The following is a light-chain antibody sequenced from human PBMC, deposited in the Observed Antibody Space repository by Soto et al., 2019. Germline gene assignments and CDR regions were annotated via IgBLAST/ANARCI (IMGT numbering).Light chain of an antibody. Sequence: EIVLTQSPGTLSLSPGERATLSCRASQSVGASYLAWYQQKPGQAPRLLIFGASNRATGVAARFIGSGSGTDFTLTISRLEPEDFAVYYCQKYGGPPYTFGQGTKLEIK. CDR1: QSVGASY. CDR3: QKYGGPPYT. CDR2: GAS. V-gene: IGKV3-20*01. J-gene: IGKJ2*01.